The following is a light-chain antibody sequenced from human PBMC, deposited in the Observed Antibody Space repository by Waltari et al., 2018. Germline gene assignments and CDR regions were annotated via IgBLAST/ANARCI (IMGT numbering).Light chain of an antibody. V-gene: IGKV1-9*01. CDR1: QDIRSY. Sequence: IHLTKSTSSRSASVGDRVTITCRASQDIRSYLAWYQQKPVKAPNLLMYAAFTLQSGVPSRFSGSGSGTDFTLTISSLQPEDFVTYYCQQFKTYPLTFGQGTRLEIK. CDR3: QQFKTYPLT. J-gene: IGKJ5*01. CDR2: AAF.